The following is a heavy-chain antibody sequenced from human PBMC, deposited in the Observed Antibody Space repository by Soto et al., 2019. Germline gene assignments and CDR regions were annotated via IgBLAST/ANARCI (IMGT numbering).Heavy chain of an antibody. J-gene: IGHJ4*02. V-gene: IGHV4-59*01. Sequence: SETLSLTCTVSGGSISSYYWSWIRQPPGKGLEWIGYIYYSGSTNYNPSLKSRVTISVDTSKNQFSLKLSSVTAADTAVYYCARGLYYYGSGSFRGYYFDYWGQGTLVTVSS. CDR1: GGSISSYY. CDR2: IYYSGST. CDR3: ARGLYYYGSGSFRGYYFDY. D-gene: IGHD3-10*01.